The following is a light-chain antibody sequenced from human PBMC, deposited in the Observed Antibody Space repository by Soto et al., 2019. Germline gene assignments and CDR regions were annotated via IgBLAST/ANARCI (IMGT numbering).Light chain of an antibody. CDR2: GNS. CDR3: QSYDSSLSGVV. CDR1: SSNIGAGYD. V-gene: IGLV1-40*01. J-gene: IGLJ2*01. Sequence: QSVLTQPPSVSGAPGQRVTISCTGSSSNIGAGYDIHWYQPLQGTAPKLLIYGNSNRPSGVPDRFSGSKSGTSASLAITGLQAEDEADYYCQSYDSSLSGVVFGGGTKLTVL.